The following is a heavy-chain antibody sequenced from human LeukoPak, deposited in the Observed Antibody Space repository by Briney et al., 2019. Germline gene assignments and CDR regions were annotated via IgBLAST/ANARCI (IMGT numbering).Heavy chain of an antibody. CDR3: ARDGDCGTGSYYRGCIDS. V-gene: IGHV1-2*02. D-gene: IGHD3-10*01. J-gene: IGHJ4*02. Sequence: GASVKVSCKSSVYSFTAFYIHWVRQAPGQPLEWMGGIHPRRGDTNYAQKFQGRVTMTRDTSISTAYLELSSLRSDDTAVYYCARDGDCGTGSYYRGCIDSWGQGTPVTVSP. CDR2: IHPRRGDT. CDR1: VYSFTAFY.